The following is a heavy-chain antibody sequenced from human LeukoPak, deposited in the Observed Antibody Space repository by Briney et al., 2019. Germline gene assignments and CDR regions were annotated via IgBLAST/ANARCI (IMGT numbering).Heavy chain of an antibody. CDR1: GGSISSSSYY. J-gene: IGHJ6*03. V-gene: IGHV4-39*07. Sequence: SETLSLTCTVSGGSISSSSYYWGWIRQPPGKGLEWIGSIYYSGSTYYNPSLKSRVTISVDTSKNQFSLKLSSVTAADTAVYYCARIPGYGGSYYYYYMDVWGKGTTVTVSS. D-gene: IGHD4/OR15-4a*01. CDR2: IYYSGST. CDR3: ARIPGYGGSYYYYYMDV.